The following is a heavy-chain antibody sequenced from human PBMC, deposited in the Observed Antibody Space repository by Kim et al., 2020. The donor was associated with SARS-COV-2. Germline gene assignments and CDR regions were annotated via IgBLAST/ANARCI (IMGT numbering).Heavy chain of an antibody. D-gene: IGHD4-4*01. J-gene: IGHJ4*02. CDR2: IRNKANSYNT. CDR1: GFTFSDHY. V-gene: IGHV3-72*01. CDR3: ATDLQEPSDY. Sequence: GGSLRLSCAASGFTFSDHYMDWVRQAPGKGLEWFGRIRNKANSYNTEYAASVKGRFTISRDDSRNLLFLQMSSLKIEDTAMYYCATDLQEPSDYWGRGTLVLVSS.